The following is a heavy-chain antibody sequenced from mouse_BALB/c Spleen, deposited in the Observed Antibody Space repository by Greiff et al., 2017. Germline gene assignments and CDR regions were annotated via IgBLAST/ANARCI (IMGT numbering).Heavy chain of an antibody. D-gene: IGHD2-4*01. Sequence: EVKLMESGGGLVKPGGSLKLSCAASGFTFSSYAMSWVRQSPEKRLEWVAEISSGGSYTYYPDTVSGRFTITRDNAKNTLYLEMSSLRSEDTAMYYCARPTMITTNAMDYWGQGTSVTVSS. CDR2: ISSGGSYT. V-gene: IGHV5-9-4*01. J-gene: IGHJ4*01. CDR3: ARPTMITTNAMDY. CDR1: GFTFSSYA.